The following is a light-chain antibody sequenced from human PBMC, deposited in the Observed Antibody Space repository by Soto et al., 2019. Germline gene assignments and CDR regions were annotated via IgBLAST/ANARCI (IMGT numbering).Light chain of an antibody. Sequence: QSVLTQPASVSGSPGQSITISCTGTSSDVGGYNYVSWYQQYPGKAPKILIYEVTTRPSGVSDRFSGSKSGNTASLTISGLQAEDGADYYCSSFTSRFTFNYVFGTGTKVTVL. CDR3: SSFTSRFTFNYV. J-gene: IGLJ1*01. CDR1: SSDVGGYNY. CDR2: EVT. V-gene: IGLV2-14*01.